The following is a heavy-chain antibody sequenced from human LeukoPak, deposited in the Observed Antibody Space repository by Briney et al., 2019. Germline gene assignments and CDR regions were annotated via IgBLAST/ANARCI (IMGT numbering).Heavy chain of an antibody. Sequence: GGSLRLSCAASGFTFSNYWMSWVRQAPGKGLERVANIKEDGSIEDYVDSVKGRFTVSRDNAKNSLYLQMNSLTAEDTAVYYCVTQQLAPPWGQGTLVTVSS. V-gene: IGHV3-7*01. CDR2: IKEDGSIE. D-gene: IGHD5-24*01. J-gene: IGHJ5*02. CDR3: VTQQLAPP. CDR1: GFTFSNYW.